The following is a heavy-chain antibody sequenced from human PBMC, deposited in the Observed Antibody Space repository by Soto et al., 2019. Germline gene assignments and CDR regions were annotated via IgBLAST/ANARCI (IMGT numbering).Heavy chain of an antibody. CDR2: IIPIFGTA. V-gene: IGHV1-69*13. CDR3: ARVGCSGGSCSDYYYGMDV. D-gene: IGHD2-15*01. Sequence: SVKVSCKASGGTFSSYAISWVRQAPGQGLEWMGGIIPIFGTANYAQKFQGRVTITADESTSTAYMELSSLRSEDTAVYYCARVGCSGGSCSDYYYGMDVWGQGTTVTVSS. J-gene: IGHJ6*02. CDR1: GGTFSSYA.